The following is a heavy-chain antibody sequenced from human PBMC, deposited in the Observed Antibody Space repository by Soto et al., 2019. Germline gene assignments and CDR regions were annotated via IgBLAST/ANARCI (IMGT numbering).Heavy chain of an antibody. CDR3: ARGGQLELHQYYYYGMDV. V-gene: IGHV3-33*01. CDR1: GFTFSSYG. D-gene: IGHD1-7*01. J-gene: IGHJ6*02. CDR2: IWYDGSNK. Sequence: GGSLRLSCAASGFTFSSYGMHWVRQAPGKGLEWVAVIWYDGSNKYYADSVKGRFTISRDNSKNTLYLQMNSLRAEDTAVYYCARGGQLELHQYYYYGMDVWGQGTTVTVSS.